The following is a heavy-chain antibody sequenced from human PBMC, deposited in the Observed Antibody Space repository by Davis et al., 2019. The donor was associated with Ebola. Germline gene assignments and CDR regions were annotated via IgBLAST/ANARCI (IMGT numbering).Heavy chain of an antibody. D-gene: IGHD2-21*01. CDR1: GDSITNTHW. V-gene: IGHV4-4*02. CDR3: ASVGGIVVKRHYVDV. CDR2: IYHSGST. J-gene: IGHJ6*03. Sequence: PSETLSLTCAVSGDSITNTHWWGWVRQTPGKGLEWIGEIYHSGSTKHNPSLKSRVTISVDKSNNQFSLRLNSVTAADTAVYYCASVGGIVVKRHYVDVWGKGTTVTVSS.